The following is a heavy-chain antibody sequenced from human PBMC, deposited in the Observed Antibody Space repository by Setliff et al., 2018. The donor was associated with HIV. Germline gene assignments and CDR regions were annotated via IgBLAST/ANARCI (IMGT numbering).Heavy chain of an antibody. CDR1: GGSISSYY. V-gene: IGHV4-4*08. J-gene: IGHJ4*02. CDR2: IYTSGST. Sequence: PSETLSLTCTVSGGSISSYYWSWIRQPPGKGLEWIGYIYTSGSTNYNPSLKSRVTISVDTSKNQFSLKLSSVTAADTAVYYCATAGEYYDDSGYFFDYWGQGALVTVSS. D-gene: IGHD3-22*01. CDR3: ATAGEYYDDSGYFFDY.